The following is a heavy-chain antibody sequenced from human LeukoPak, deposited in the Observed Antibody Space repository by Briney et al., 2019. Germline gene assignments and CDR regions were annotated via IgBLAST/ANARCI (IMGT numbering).Heavy chain of an antibody. D-gene: IGHD3-16*01. CDR2: ISAYNGNT. CDR3: ARASFWESPINWFDP. CDR1: GYTFTSYY. Sequence: ASVKVSCKASGYTFTSYYMHWVRQAPGQGLEWMGWISAYNGNTNYAQKLQGRVTMTTDTSTSTAYMELRSLRSDDTAVYYCARASFWESPINWFDPWGQGTLVTVSS. V-gene: IGHV1-18*04. J-gene: IGHJ5*02.